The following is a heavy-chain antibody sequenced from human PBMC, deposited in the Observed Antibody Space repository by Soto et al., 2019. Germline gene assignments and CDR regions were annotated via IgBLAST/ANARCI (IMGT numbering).Heavy chain of an antibody. CDR1: GGTFSSYA. D-gene: IGHD3-9*01. J-gene: IGHJ4*02. Sequence: QVQLVQSGAEVKKPGSSVKVSCKASGGTFSSYAISWVRQAPGQGLEWMGGIIPIFGTANYARKFQGRVTITADESTGKAYMELSSLGSEDPAVYYCAAVLRYFDWLPYWGQGTLVTVSS. V-gene: IGHV1-69*01. CDR3: AAVLRYFDWLPY. CDR2: IIPIFGTA.